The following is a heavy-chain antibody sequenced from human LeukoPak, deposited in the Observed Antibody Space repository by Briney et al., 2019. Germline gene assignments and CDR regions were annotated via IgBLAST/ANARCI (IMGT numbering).Heavy chain of an antibody. V-gene: IGHV3-15*01. D-gene: IGHD2-2*01. J-gene: IGHJ6*04. CDR1: GFTFSNAW. Sequence: GGSLRLSRAASGFTFSNAWMRWVRPAPGKGLEWVGRLKIKTDGGPTDYAAPGKGRFSISRYDSKNTLYLQMNSLKTEDTAVYYCTTDGGALVPAAIFDPTASTLPYYYGMDVWGKGTTVTVSS. CDR2: LKIKTDGGPT. CDR3: TTDGGALVPAAIFDPTASTLPYYYGMDV.